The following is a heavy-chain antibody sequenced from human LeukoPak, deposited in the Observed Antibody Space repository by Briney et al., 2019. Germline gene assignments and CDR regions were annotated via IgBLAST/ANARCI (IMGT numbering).Heavy chain of an antibody. CDR2: IKSKADGGTT. D-gene: IGHD5-12*01. V-gene: IGHV3-15*01. J-gene: IGHJ4*01. CDR3: TLYSGYQFDY. CDR1: GFTVSNAW. Sequence: GRSLRLSCAASGFTVSNAWVSWVRQAPGKGLEWVGRIKSKADGGTTDYAAPVKGRFTISRDDSKNTLSLQMNSLKTEDTAVYYCTLYSGYQFDYWGHGTLVTVSS.